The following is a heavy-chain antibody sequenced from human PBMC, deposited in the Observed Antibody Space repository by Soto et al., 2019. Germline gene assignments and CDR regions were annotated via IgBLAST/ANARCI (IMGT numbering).Heavy chain of an antibody. CDR1: GYSFSIYA. CDR3: ARGKGMEENYYYYGLDI. CDR2: INGGTGQT. Sequence: ASVKVSCKASGYSFSIYAMHWVRQAPGQSLEWMGWINGGTGQTKFSQRFQDRITITRDTSASTAYMELSSLRSEDTAVYYCARGKGMEENYYYYGLDIWGQGTTVTVSS. V-gene: IGHV1-3*01. D-gene: IGHD1-1*01. J-gene: IGHJ6*02.